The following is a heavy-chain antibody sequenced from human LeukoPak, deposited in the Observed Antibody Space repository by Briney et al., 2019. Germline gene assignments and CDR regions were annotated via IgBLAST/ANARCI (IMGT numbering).Heavy chain of an antibody. Sequence: GGSLRLSCAASGFTFSRYWMLWVRQAPGKGLESVSRINTDGTVTTYADSVKGRFTVSRDNADNTMFLQMNNVRDEDTAVYYCATKQWLAPPPDSWGQGTPVTVSS. CDR3: ATKQWLAPPPDS. V-gene: IGHV3-74*01. J-gene: IGHJ4*02. CDR1: GFTFSRYW. D-gene: IGHD6-19*01. CDR2: INTDGTVT.